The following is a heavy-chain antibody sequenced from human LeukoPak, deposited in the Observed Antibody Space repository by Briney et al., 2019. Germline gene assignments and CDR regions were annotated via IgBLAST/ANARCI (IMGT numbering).Heavy chain of an antibody. D-gene: IGHD3-3*01. Sequence: PGGSLRLSCAASGFTFSSYSMNWVSQAPGKGLEWVSSISSSSSYIYYADSVKGRFTISRDNAKNSLYLQMNSLRAEDTAVYYCARAKDNTIFGVVIPYWGQGTLVTVSS. V-gene: IGHV3-21*01. CDR2: ISSSSSYI. CDR3: ARAKDNTIFGVVIPY. J-gene: IGHJ4*02. CDR1: GFTFSSYS.